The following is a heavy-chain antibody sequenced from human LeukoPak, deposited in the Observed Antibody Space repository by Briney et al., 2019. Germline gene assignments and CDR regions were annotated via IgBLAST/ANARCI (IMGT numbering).Heavy chain of an antibody. V-gene: IGHV1-8*03. J-gene: IGHJ5*02. CDR1: GYTFTNYD. Sequence: ASVKVSCKASGYTFTNYDINWVRQATGQGLEWMGWMNPNSGNTGYAQKFQGRVTITRNTSISTAYMELRSLRSDDTAVYYCAREGIAAAGTWGHNWFDPWGQGTLVTVSS. CDR3: AREGIAAAGTWGHNWFDP. CDR2: MNPNSGNT. D-gene: IGHD6-13*01.